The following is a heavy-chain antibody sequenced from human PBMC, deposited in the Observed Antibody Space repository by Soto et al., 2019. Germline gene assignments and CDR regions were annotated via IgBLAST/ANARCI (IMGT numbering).Heavy chain of an antibody. J-gene: IGHJ3*02. Sequence: PSETLSLTCTVSGGSISSSSYYWGWIRQPPGKGLEWIGSIYYSGSTYYNPSLKSRVTISVDTSKNQFPLKLSSVTAADTAVYYCAREAPDGRDCSGGSCYMVSAFDIWGQGTMVTVSS. V-gene: IGHV4-39*06. CDR1: GGSISSSSYY. CDR2: IYYSGST. D-gene: IGHD2-15*01. CDR3: AREAPDGRDCSGGSCYMVSAFDI.